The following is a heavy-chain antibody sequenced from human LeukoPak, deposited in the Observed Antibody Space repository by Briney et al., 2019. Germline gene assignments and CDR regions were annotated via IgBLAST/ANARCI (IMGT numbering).Heavy chain of an antibody. CDR3: ARHETTVTSGYDY. J-gene: IGHJ4*02. Sequence: GESLKISCKGSGYTFTSYWIGWVRQMPGKGLEWMGIIYPGDSDTRYSPSFQGQVTISADKSISTAYLQWSSLKASDTAMYYCARHETTVTSGYDYWGQGTLVTVSS. CDR1: GYTFTSYW. D-gene: IGHD4-17*01. CDR2: IYPGDSDT. V-gene: IGHV5-51*01.